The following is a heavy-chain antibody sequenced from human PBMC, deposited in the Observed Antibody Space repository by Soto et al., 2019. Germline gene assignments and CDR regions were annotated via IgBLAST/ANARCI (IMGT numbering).Heavy chain of an antibody. CDR2: MNPKSGNT. CDR1: GYTFTNYD. CDR3: ARGPMSCTSSSCPYFFDY. Sequence: QVQLVQSGAEVKKPGASVKVSCKASGYTFTNYDINWVRQATGQGLEWMGWMNPKSGNTGYAQKLRGRVTMTRNTSMSTASMELSSLRSEDTAVYYCARGPMSCTSSSCPYFFDYWAQGTLVTVSS. D-gene: IGHD2-2*01. V-gene: IGHV1-8*01. J-gene: IGHJ4*02.